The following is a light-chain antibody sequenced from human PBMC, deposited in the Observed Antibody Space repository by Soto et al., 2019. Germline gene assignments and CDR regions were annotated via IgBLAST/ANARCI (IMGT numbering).Light chain of an antibody. J-gene: IGLJ1*01. CDR3: CSYVGSYSYV. CDR1: SSDVGDYNS. Sequence: ALTQPRSVSGSPGQSVTVSCIGTSSDVGDYNSVSWYQQHPGKAPKLMIYDVSKRPSGVPDRFSGSKSGNTASLTISGLQAEDEADYYCCSYVGSYSYVFGIGTKLTVL. CDR2: DVS. V-gene: IGLV2-11*01.